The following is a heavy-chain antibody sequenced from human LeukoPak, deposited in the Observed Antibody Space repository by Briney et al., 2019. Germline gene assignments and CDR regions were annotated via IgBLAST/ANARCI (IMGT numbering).Heavy chain of an antibody. CDR3: AKDPRSAYSSSWYRVYYFDY. Sequence: GGSLRLSCAASGFTFSSYAMSWVRQAPGKGLEWVSAISGSGGSTYYADSVKGRFTISRDNSKNTLYLQMNSLRAEDTAVYYCAKDPRSAYSSSWYRVYYFDYWGQGTLVTVSS. CDR2: ISGSGGST. J-gene: IGHJ4*02. V-gene: IGHV3-23*01. D-gene: IGHD6-13*01. CDR1: GFTFSSYA.